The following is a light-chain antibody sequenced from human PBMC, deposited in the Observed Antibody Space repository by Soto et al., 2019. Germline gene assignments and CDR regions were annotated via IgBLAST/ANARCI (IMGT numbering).Light chain of an antibody. V-gene: IGKV3-15*01. CDR2: GAS. J-gene: IGKJ1*01. Sequence: EIVMTQSPGTLSVSPGDRVNISCRASQSVDFNSALYQQRAGQAPRLLVYGASTKATDMPGRFSGRGSGTEFTLTINNLQSEDFAVYYCQQYRNWPRTFGQGTKVEIK. CDR3: QQYRNWPRT. CDR1: QSVDFN.